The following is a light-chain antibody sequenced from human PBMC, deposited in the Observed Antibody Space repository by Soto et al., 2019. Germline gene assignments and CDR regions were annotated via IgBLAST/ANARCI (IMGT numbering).Light chain of an antibody. J-gene: IGKJ2*01. V-gene: IGKV1-9*01. Sequence: IQLTQSPSSLSASVGDRVTITCRASQGINKFLAWYQQRPGKATQLLVYGASTLQSGVPSRFNGSGSGKDFTLTISSLQPEDCATYYCQQLTNFRFTFGQGTKLDIK. CDR1: QGINKF. CDR2: GAS. CDR3: QQLTNFRFT.